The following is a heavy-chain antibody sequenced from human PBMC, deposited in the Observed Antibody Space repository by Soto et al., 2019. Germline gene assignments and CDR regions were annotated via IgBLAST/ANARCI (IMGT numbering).Heavy chain of an antibody. CDR2: ISGSGGST. D-gene: IGHD3-3*01. V-gene: IGHV3-23*01. J-gene: IGHJ4*02. CDR3: AKDARFWEWLSALYVDC. CDR1: GFTFSSYA. Sequence: EVQLLESGGGLVQPGGSLRLSCAASGFTFSSYAMSWVRQAPGKGLEWVSDISGSGGSTYYADSVKGRFTISRDNPKNTRYLQMNSLRAEDTAVYYCAKDARFWEWLSALYVDCWGQGTLVTVSS.